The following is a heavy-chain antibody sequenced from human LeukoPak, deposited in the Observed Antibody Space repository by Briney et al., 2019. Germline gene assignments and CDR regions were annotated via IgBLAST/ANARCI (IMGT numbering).Heavy chain of an antibody. V-gene: IGHV1-8*01. CDR1: GYTFTSYD. CDR3: ARVTVRDDAFDI. CDR2: MNPNSGNT. Sequence: ASVKVSCKASGYTFTSYDINWVRQATGQGLEWMGWMNPNSGNTGYAQKFQGRVTMTRNTSKSTAYMELSSLRSEDTAVYYCARVTVRDDAFDIWGQGTMVTVSS. D-gene: IGHD4-17*01. J-gene: IGHJ3*02.